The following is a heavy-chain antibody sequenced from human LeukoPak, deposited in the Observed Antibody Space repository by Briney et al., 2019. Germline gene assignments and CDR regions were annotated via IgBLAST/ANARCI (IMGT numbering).Heavy chain of an antibody. J-gene: IGHJ4*02. Sequence: AGGSPRLSCAASGFTFSSYAMSWVRQAPGKGLEWVSAISDTGNTYHADSVKGRFTISRDSSKNTLFLQMNRLRPEDAAVYYCAKAPVTTCRGAFCYPFDYWGLGTLVTVSS. D-gene: IGHD2-15*01. CDR2: ISDTGNT. CDR1: GFTFSSYA. CDR3: AKAPVTTCRGAFCYPFDY. V-gene: IGHV3-23*01.